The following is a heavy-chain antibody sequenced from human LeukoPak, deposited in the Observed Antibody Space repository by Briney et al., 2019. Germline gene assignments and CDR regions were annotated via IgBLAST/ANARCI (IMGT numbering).Heavy chain of an antibody. CDR1: GGSISSDYFY. J-gene: IGHJ4*02. V-gene: IGHV4-30-4*08. D-gene: IGHD4-17*01. Sequence: PSETLSLTCTVSGGSISSDYFYWSWIRQHPGKGLEWIGYIYYSGSTYYNPSLKSRVTISVDTSKNQFSLKLSSVTAADTAVYYCAREKTVTGAYYFDYWGQGTLVTVSS. CDR2: IYYSGST. CDR3: AREKTVTGAYYFDY.